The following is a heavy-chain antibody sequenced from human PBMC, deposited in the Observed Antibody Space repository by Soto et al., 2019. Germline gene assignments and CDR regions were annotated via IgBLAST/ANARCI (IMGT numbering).Heavy chain of an antibody. CDR1: GFTFANAW. CDR2: VKSNSDGGTT. D-gene: IGHD2-15*01. Sequence: EVQLVESGGGLVKPGWSLRLSCAASGFTFANAWMSWVRQAPGKGLEWVGRVKSNSDGGTTDYAAPVKGRFTISRDDSKNTLYLQMNSLEIEDTAIYYCNTCSRGNCYGPVDAWGKGAAVTVSS. CDR3: NTCSRGNCYGPVDA. V-gene: IGHV3-15*01. J-gene: IGHJ6*04.